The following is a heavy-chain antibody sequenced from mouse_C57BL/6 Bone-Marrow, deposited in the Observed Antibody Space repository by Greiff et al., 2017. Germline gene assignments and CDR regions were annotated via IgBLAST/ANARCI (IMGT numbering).Heavy chain of an antibody. CDR2: IYPGGGYT. V-gene: IGHV1-63*01. J-gene: IGHJ2*01. CDR1: GYTFTNYW. Sequence: QVQLKQSGAELVRPGTSVKMSCKASGYTFTNYWIGWAKQRPGHGLEWIGDIYPGGGYTNYNEKFKGKATLTADKSSSPAYMQFSSLTSEDSAIYYCARGGTGGFDYWGQGTTLTVSS. D-gene: IGHD4-1*01. CDR3: ARGGTGGFDY.